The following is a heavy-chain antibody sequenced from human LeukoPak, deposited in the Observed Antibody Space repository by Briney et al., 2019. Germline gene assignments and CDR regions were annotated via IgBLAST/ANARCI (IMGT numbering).Heavy chain of an antibody. J-gene: IGHJ4*02. Sequence: SETLSLTCTVSGGSISSGDYYWSWIRQPPRKGLEWIGYIYYSGSTYYNPSLKSRVTISVDTSKNQFSLKLSSVTAADTAVYYCARGTRYGDYPFDYWGQGTLVTVSS. CDR3: ARGTRYGDYPFDY. D-gene: IGHD4-17*01. CDR2: IYYSGST. V-gene: IGHV4-30-4*08. CDR1: GGSISSGDYY.